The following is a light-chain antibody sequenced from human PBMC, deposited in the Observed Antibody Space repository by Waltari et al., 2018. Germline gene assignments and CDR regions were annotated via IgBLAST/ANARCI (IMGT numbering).Light chain of an antibody. J-gene: IGLJ1*01. CDR2: NNN. CDR3: AAWDNILAGCYV. CDR1: SSNIGTYS. Sequence: QSVLSQPPSASGTPGQRVTISCSGSSSNIGTYSVNWYQHLPGMAPKLLIYNNNQRPSVVPDRFSASKSGASASLAITVLQSEDEADYYCAAWDNILAGCYVFGTGTTVTVL. V-gene: IGLV1-44*01.